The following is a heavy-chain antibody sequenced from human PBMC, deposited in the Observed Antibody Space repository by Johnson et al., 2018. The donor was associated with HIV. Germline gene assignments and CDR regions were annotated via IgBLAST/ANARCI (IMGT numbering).Heavy chain of an antibody. CDR3: ARSKDCRGGSCPDGFDI. CDR1: GFTFSSYW. J-gene: IGHJ3*02. D-gene: IGHD2-15*01. V-gene: IGHV3-73*01. CDR2: IRSKANSYAT. Sequence: VQLVESGGGLVKPGGSLRLSCAASGFTFSSYWMHWVRQASGKGLEWVGRIRSKANSYATAYAASVKGRFTISRDDSKNTAYLQMNSLKTEDTAVYYCARSKDCRGGSCPDGFDIWGQGTMVIVSS.